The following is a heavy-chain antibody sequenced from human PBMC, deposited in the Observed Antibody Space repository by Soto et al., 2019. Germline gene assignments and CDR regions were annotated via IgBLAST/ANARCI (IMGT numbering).Heavy chain of an antibody. V-gene: IGHV3-48*02. Sequence: GGSLRLSCAASGFTFSSYSMNWVRQAPGKGLEWVSYISSSSSTIYYADSVKGRFTISRDNAKNSLYLQMNSLRDEDTAVYYCASIPRVWFGESHTGYYGMDVWGQGTTVTVSS. D-gene: IGHD3-10*01. CDR3: ASIPRVWFGESHTGYYGMDV. CDR1: GFTFSSYS. CDR2: ISSSSSTI. J-gene: IGHJ6*02.